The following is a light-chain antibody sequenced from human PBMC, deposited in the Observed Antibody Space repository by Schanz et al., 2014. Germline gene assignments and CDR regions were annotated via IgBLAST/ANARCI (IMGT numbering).Light chain of an antibody. CDR2: YVS. CDR3: SSYSNSGPFWV. Sequence: QSVLFQPASVSGSPGQSITISCTGSGSDIGGYNFVSWYQQHPGKAPKVILYYVSDRPSGISYRFSGSKSGNTASLTISGLHAEDEADYYCSSYSNSGPFWVLGGGTKLTVL. V-gene: IGLV2-14*03. CDR1: GSDIGGYNF. J-gene: IGLJ3*02.